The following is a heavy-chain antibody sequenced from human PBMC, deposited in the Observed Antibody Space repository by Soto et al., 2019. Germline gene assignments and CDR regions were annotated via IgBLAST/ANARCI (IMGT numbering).Heavy chain of an antibody. CDR1: GFTFSSYA. D-gene: IGHD4-17*01. CDR3: AIRTVGLYFDL. V-gene: IGHV3-23*01. Sequence: EVQLLESGGGLVQPGGSLRLSCAASGFTFSSYAMKWVRQAPGTGLEWVSVISGSGGSTYYADAVKGRFTISRDNSKNTLYLEMNSLRAEGTAVYYCAIRTVGLYFDLWGRGTLVTVSS. CDR2: ISGSGGST. J-gene: IGHJ2*01.